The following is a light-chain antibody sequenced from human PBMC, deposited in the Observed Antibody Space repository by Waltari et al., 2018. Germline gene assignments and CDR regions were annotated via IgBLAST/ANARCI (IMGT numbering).Light chain of an antibody. V-gene: IGKV3-11*01. J-gene: IGKJ1*01. Sequence: EIVLTQSPSTLSLSPGERPTLPCRASQSVSSYLAWYQQKPGKAPRLLIYDASNRATGIPARFSGSGSGTDFTLTISSLEPEDFAVYYCQQRSNWPWTFGQGTKVEIK. CDR2: DAS. CDR1: QSVSSY. CDR3: QQRSNWPWT.